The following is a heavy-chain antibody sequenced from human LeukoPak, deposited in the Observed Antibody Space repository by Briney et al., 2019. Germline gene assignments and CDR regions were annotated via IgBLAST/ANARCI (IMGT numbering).Heavy chain of an antibody. CDR3: ASLRYFDWLTSDY. Sequence: GGSLRLSCAASGFTFSSYWMSWVRQAPGKGLEWVANIKQDGSEKYYVDSVKGRFTISRDNAKNSLYLQMNSLRAEDTAVYYCASLRYFDWLTSDYWGQGTLVTVSS. CDR2: IKQDGSEK. D-gene: IGHD3-9*01. V-gene: IGHV3-7*01. J-gene: IGHJ4*02. CDR1: GFTFSSYW.